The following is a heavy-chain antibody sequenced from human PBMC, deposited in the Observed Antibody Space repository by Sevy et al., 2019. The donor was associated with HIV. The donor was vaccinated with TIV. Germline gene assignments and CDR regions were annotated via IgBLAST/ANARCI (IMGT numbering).Heavy chain of an antibody. CDR2: IIPIFGTA. Sequence: ASVKVPCKASGGTFSSYAISWVRQAPGQGLEWMGGIIPIFGTANYAQKFQGRVTITADESTSTAYMELSSLRSEDTAVYYCARGDKEYIVVVPPCYWGQGTLVTVSS. V-gene: IGHV1-69*13. D-gene: IGHD2-2*01. J-gene: IGHJ4*02. CDR3: ARGDKEYIVVVPPCY. CDR1: GGTFSSYA.